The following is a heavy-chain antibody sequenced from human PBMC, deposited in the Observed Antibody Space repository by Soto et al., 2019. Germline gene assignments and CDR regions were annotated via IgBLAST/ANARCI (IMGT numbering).Heavy chain of an antibody. D-gene: IGHD6-19*01. V-gene: IGHV4-59*08. Sequence: PSETLSLTCTVSGGSISSYYWSWIRQPPGKGLEWIGYIYYSGTTNYNPSLKSRVTISVDTSKNQFSLKLSSVTAADTAVYYCAGGWWYYVDYWGQGTLVTVS. CDR2: IYYSGTT. J-gene: IGHJ4*02. CDR1: GGSISSYY. CDR3: AGGWWYYVDY.